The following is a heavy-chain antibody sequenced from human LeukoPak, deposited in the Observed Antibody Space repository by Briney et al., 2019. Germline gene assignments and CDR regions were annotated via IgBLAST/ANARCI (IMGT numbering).Heavy chain of an antibody. CDR3: ARQINSNYDILTGEFDY. V-gene: IGHV5-51*01. J-gene: IGHJ4*02. Sequence: GESPKISCKGSGYSFTSYWIGWVRQMPGKGLEWMGIIYPGDSDTRYSPSFQGQVTISADKSISTAYLQWSSLKASDTAMYYCARQINSNYDILTGEFDYWGQGTLVTVSS. CDR1: GYSFTSYW. CDR2: IYPGDSDT. D-gene: IGHD3-9*01.